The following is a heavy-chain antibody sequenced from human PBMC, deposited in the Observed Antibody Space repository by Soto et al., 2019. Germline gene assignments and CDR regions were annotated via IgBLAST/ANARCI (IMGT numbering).Heavy chain of an antibody. J-gene: IGHJ4*02. D-gene: IGHD3-16*01. Sequence: GGSLRLSCGGSGFTFSSYAMSWVRQAPGQGLEWVSGVTGNGESAYYADSVKGRFSISRDNSKKTLYLQMESLRAEDTAVYFCAKDQWFYDNVWGSLRYPYYFDLWGQGTLVTVST. V-gene: IGHV3-23*01. CDR3: AKDQWFYDNVWGSLRYPYYFDL. CDR2: VTGNGESA. CDR1: GFTFSSYA.